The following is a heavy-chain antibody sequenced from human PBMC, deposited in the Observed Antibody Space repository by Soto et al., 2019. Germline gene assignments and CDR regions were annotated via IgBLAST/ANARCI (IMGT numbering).Heavy chain of an antibody. CDR2: MKTKSGNT. V-gene: IGHV1-8*01. Sequence: QVQLVQSGAEVKKPGASVKVSCKASGYTFTSYDINWVRQATGQGLEWMGWMKTKSGNTGYAQKFQGRVTMTRNTSIRTAYMELSSLRSDATAVYYCAREVCSGGSCFRMDVWGQGTTVTVSS. CDR3: AREVCSGGSCFRMDV. D-gene: IGHD2-15*01. J-gene: IGHJ6*02. CDR1: GYTFTSYD.